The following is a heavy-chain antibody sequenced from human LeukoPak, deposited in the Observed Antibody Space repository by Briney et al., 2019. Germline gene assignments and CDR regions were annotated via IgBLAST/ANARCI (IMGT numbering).Heavy chain of an antibody. Sequence: ASVKVSCKASGYTFTSYGISWVRQAPGQGLEWMGWISAYNGNTNYAQKLQGRVTMTTDTSTSTAYMELRSLRSDDTAVYYCARVRGVLRFLSVGPYYYGMDVWGQGTTVTVSS. D-gene: IGHD3-3*01. CDR2: ISAYNGNT. CDR3: ARVRGVLRFLSVGPYYYGMDV. J-gene: IGHJ6*02. V-gene: IGHV1-18*01. CDR1: GYTFTSYG.